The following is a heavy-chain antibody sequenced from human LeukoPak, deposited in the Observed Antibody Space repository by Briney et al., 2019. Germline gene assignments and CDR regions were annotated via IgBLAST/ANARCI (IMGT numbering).Heavy chain of an antibody. Sequence: SETLSLTCTVSGGSISSYYWSWIRQPPGKGLEWIGYIYYSGSTNYNPSLKSRVTISVDTSKNQFSLKLSSVTAADTAVYYCARDGSYSSSWYFNGLDYWGQGTLVTVSS. CDR2: IYYSGST. J-gene: IGHJ4*02. D-gene: IGHD6-13*01. V-gene: IGHV4-59*01. CDR3: ARDGSYSSSWYFNGLDY. CDR1: GGSISSYY.